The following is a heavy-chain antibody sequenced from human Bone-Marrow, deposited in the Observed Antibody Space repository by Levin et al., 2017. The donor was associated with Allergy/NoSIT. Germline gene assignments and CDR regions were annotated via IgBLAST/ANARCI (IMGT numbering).Heavy chain of an antibody. CDR1: GFTLSSYA. Sequence: GGSLRLSCAASGFTLSSYAMHWVRQAPGEGLEWVAVISFNGVNKYYADSVKGRFTISRDDSKDTVFLQMHSLRPEDTAVYYCARVAGIAARLESYYHYMDVWGKGTAVTASS. J-gene: IGHJ6*03. CDR3: ARVAGIAARLESYYHYMDV. D-gene: IGHD6-6*01. CDR2: ISFNGVNK. V-gene: IGHV3-30-3*01.